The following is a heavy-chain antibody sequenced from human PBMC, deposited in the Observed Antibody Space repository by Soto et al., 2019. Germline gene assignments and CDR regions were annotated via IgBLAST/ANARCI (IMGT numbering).Heavy chain of an antibody. Sequence: ASVKVSCKASGGTFSSYTISWVRQAPGQGLEWMGRIIPILGIANYAQKFQGRVTITADKSTSTAYMELSSLRSEDTAVYYCAREGSGSYYNDPDYRFDYWGQGTLVTVSS. CDR1: GGTFSSYT. D-gene: IGHD3-10*01. V-gene: IGHV1-69*04. CDR2: IIPILGIA. J-gene: IGHJ4*02. CDR3: AREGSGSYYNDPDYRFDY.